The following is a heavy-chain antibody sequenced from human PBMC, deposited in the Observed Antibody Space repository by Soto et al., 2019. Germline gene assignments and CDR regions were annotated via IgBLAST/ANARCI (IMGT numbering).Heavy chain of an antibody. J-gene: IGHJ5*02. D-gene: IGHD3-3*01. CDR2: INHSGST. V-gene: IGHV4-34*01. CDR3: ARGYYDFWSGYSNWFDP. CDR1: GGSFSGYY. Sequence: PSETLSLTCAVYGGSFSGYYWSWIRQPPGKGLEWIGEINHSGSTNYNPSLKSRVTISVDASKNQFSLKLSSVTAADTAVYYCARGYYDFWSGYSNWFDPWGQGALVTVSS.